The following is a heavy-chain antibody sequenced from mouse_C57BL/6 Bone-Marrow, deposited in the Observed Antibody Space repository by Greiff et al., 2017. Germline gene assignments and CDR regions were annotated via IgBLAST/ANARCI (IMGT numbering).Heavy chain of an antibody. J-gene: IGHJ2*01. Sequence: EVKLLESGEGLVKPGGSLKLSCAASGFTFSSYAMSWVRQTPEQRLEWVAYISSGGDYTYYADTVKGRFTISRDNASNTLYLQMSRLKAEDTAVYYCTTVVAYYFDYWGQGTTLTVSS. V-gene: IGHV5-9-1*02. CDR1: GFTFSSYA. CDR2: ISSGGDYT. D-gene: IGHD1-1*02. CDR3: TTVVAYYFDY.